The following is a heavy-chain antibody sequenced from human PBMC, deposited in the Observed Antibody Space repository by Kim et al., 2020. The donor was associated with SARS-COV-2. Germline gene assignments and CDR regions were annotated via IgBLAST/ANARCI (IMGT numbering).Heavy chain of an antibody. CDR1: GFTLSSYA. Sequence: GGSLRLSCAASGFTLSSYAMSWVRQAPGKGLEWVSAISGSGGSTYYADSVKGRFTTSRDNSKNTLYLQMNSLRAEDTAVYYCAKDRLPGIAVAFTVFRSSRWGSPGYWGQGTLVTVSS. J-gene: IGHJ4*02. CDR2: ISGSGGST. V-gene: IGHV3-23*01. D-gene: IGHD6-19*01. CDR3: AKDRLPGIAVAFTVFRSSRWGSPGY.